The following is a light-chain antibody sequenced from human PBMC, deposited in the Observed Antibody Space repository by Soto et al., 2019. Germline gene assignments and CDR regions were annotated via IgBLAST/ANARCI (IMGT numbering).Light chain of an antibody. J-gene: IGLJ3*02. CDR3: QTYGTRPWE. CDR1: SSNIGAGYD. Sequence: QSVLTQPPSVSGAPGQRVTISCTGSSSNIGAGYDVHWYQQLPGAAPKLLIFGDSIRPSGVPDRFSGSKSGTSAFLVITGLQAEDEAQYYCQTYGTRPWEFGGGTKLTVL. V-gene: IGLV1-40*01. CDR2: GDS.